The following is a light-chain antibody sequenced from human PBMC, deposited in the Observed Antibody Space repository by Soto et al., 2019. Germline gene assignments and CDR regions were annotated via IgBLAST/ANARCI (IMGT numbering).Light chain of an antibody. CDR2: DAT. J-gene: IGKJ1*01. CDR1: HNIERW. V-gene: IGKV1-5*01. Sequence: IQMTQSPSTLSASIGDSVTITCRASHNIERWMAWYQQRPGRAPSLLIFDATTLHTGVPSRFSGSGSGTEFPLTINGLQPDDFATYFCQQFATSWTFGQGTKVEFK. CDR3: QQFATSWT.